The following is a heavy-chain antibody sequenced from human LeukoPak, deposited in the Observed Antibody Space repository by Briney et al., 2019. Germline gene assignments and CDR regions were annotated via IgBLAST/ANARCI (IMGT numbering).Heavy chain of an antibody. CDR3: ARHVVAVGFDY. V-gene: IGHV3-30*04. CDR1: GFTFSIYA. Sequence: GGSLRLSRAASGFTFSIYAMHWVREAPGRGLEWGAIISYDGSNEYYADSVKGRFTISRDNPKNTLYLQMNSLRAADTAVYYCARHVVAVGFDYWGQGTLVTVSS. CDR2: ISYDGSNE. D-gene: IGHD3-22*01. J-gene: IGHJ4*02.